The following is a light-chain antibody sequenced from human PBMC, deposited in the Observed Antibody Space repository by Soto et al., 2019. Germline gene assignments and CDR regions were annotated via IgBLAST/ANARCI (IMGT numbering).Light chain of an antibody. CDR2: RDS. J-gene: IGLJ3*02. CDR3: AAWDDSLRGWV. V-gene: IGLV1-47*01. CDR1: SSSIGINY. Sequence: QSALTQPPSASGTPGQRVTISCSESSSSIGINYIYWYQQLPGTAPTLLIYRDSQRTSGVPDRFSGSKSGTSASLAISGLRSEDEADYYWAAWDDSLRGWVFGGGTKLTVL.